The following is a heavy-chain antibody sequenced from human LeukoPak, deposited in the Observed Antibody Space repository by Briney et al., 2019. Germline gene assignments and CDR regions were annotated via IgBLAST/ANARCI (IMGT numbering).Heavy chain of an antibody. CDR1: GFTFSSYA. V-gene: IGHV3-30*01. CDR3: ASKAAAGLFDY. J-gene: IGHJ4*02. CDR2: ISYDGSNK. Sequence: GGSLRLCCAASGFTFSSYAMHWVRQAPGKGLEWVAVISYDGSNKYYADSVKGRFTISRDNSKNTLYLQMNSLRAEDTAVYYCASKAAAGLFDYWGQGTLVSVSP. D-gene: IGHD6-13*01.